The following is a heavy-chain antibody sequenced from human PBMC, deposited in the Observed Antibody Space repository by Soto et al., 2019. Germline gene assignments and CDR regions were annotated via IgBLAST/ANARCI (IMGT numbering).Heavy chain of an antibody. CDR2: ISGSGGST. Sequence: GGSLRLSCAASGFTFSSYAMSWVRQAPGKGLEWVSAISGSGGSTYYADSVKGRFTISRDNSKNTLYLQMNSLRAEDTAVYYCAKDLGGYQLPNWFAPRGQGSLVTVSS. CDR3: AKDLGGYQLPNWFAP. V-gene: IGHV3-23*01. CDR1: GFTFSSYA. J-gene: IGHJ5*02. D-gene: IGHD2-2*01.